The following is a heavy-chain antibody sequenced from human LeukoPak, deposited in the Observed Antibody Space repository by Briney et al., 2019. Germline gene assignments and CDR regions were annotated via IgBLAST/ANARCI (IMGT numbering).Heavy chain of an antibody. CDR1: GGSISSSSYY. D-gene: IGHD2-15*01. J-gene: IGHJ5*02. V-gene: IGHV4-39*07. CDR3: ATAGLCSSGSCLRSAWFDP. CDR2: IYYSGST. Sequence: PSETLSLTCTVSGGSISSSSYYWGWIRQPPGKGLEWIGSIYYSGSTYYNPSLKSRVTISVDTSKNQFSLKLSSVTAADTAVYYCATAGLCSSGSCLRSAWFDPWGQGTLVTVSS.